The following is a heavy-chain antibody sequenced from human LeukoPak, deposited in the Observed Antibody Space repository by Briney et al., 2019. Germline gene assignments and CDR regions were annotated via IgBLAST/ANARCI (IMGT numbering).Heavy chain of an antibody. CDR3: AREFSFYGDRVEFAY. V-gene: IGHV4-34*01. D-gene: IGHD4-17*01. CDR1: GGSFSGYY. CDR2: INHSGST. J-gene: IGHJ4*02. Sequence: PSETLSLTCAVYGGSFSGYYWSWIRQPPGKGLEWIGEINHSGSTNYNPSLKSRVTISVDTSKNQFSLKLSSVTAADTAVYYCAREFSFYGDRVEFAYWGQGTLVTVSS.